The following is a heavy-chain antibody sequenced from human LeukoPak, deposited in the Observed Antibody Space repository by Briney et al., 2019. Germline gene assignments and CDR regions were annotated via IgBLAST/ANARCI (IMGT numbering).Heavy chain of an antibody. J-gene: IGHJ5*02. Sequence: PGGSLRLSCAASGFTFSSYAMSWVRQAPGKGLEWVSAISGSGGSTYYADSVKGRFNISRDNSKNTLYLQMNSLRAEDTAVYYCAKDWVDIVAPSWFDPWGQGTLVTVSS. D-gene: IGHD5-12*01. CDR3: AKDWVDIVAPSWFDP. V-gene: IGHV3-23*01. CDR1: GFTFSSYA. CDR2: ISGSGGST.